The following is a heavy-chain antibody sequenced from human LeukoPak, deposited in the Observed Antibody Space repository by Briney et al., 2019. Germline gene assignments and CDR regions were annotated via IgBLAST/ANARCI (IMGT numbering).Heavy chain of an antibody. CDR3: ARALGYSSGWYLAY. Sequence: SETLSLTCTVSGGSISSSSYYWGWIRQPPGKGLEWIGSIYYSGSTYYNPSLKSRVTISVDTSKNQFSLKLSSVTAADTAVYYCARALGYSSGWYLAYWGQGTLVTVSS. CDR2: IYYSGST. J-gene: IGHJ4*02. V-gene: IGHV4-39*07. CDR1: GGSISSSSYY. D-gene: IGHD6-19*01.